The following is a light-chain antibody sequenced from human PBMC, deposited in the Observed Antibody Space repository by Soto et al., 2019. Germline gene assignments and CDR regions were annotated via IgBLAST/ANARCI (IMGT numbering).Light chain of an antibody. CDR1: QSIINF. J-gene: IGKJ4*01. V-gene: IGKV1-39*01. CDR3: QHSYSTPLT. CDR2: AAS. Sequence: DIQLTQSPSSLYASVGVRVTITCRASQSIINFLNWYQHKPGTAPKLLMFAASSLQSGVPSRFSGSGSGTDFTLTISSLQFEDFATYYCQHSYSTPLTFGGGTKVGIK.